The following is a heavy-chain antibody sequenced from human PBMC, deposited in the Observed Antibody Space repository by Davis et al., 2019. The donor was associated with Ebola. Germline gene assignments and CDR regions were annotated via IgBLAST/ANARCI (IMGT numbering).Heavy chain of an antibody. V-gene: IGHV1-8*01. Sequence: ASVKVSCKASGYTFTSYDINWVRQATGQGLKWMGWMNPNSGNTGYAQKFQGRVTMTRNTSISTAYMELSSLRSEDTAVYYCARALASFNGMDVWGQGTTVTVSS. CDR1: GYTFTSYD. D-gene: IGHD2/OR15-2a*01. J-gene: IGHJ6*02. CDR2: MNPNSGNT. CDR3: ARALASFNGMDV.